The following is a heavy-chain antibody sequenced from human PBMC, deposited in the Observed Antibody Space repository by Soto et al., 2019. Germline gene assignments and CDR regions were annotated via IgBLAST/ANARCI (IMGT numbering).Heavy chain of an antibody. D-gene: IGHD3-10*01. V-gene: IGHV3-23*01. CDR1: GFTFNTYA. Sequence: GGSLRLSCAASGFTFNTYAMSWVRLAPGKGLEWVAGISGSVDSTKYADSVKGRFTISRDNSKSTVYLQMNSLRAEDTAVYYCAKDLYGSGNYRFDSWGQGTLVTVSP. J-gene: IGHJ4*02. CDR2: ISGSVDST. CDR3: AKDLYGSGNYRFDS.